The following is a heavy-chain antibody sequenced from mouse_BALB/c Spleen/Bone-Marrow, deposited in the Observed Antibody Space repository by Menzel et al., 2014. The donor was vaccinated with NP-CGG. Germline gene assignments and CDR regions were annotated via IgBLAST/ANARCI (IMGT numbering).Heavy chain of an antibody. J-gene: IGHJ2*01. CDR3: AREANGNCDY. Sequence: QVQLEQSGRGLVKPGGSLRISCTASGFTFTSYYIHWVRQTPGQGLEWIGWINPGNVTNKYNEKFKGKAIMTADNSYSTAFKLLSSMSSEGSAVYCCAREANGNCDYWGQGTTLTVSS. D-gene: IGHD3-2*02. V-gene: IGHV1S56*01. CDR2: INPGNVTN. CDR1: GFTFTSYY.